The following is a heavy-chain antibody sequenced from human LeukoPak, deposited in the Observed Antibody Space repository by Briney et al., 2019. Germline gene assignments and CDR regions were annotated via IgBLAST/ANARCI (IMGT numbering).Heavy chain of an antibody. V-gene: IGHV1-8*01. Sequence: ASVKVSCTASGYTFTSYDVNWVRQATGQGLEWMGWMNPNSGNTGLAQKFQGRVTLTRDTSLSTAYMELSNLRSDDTAVYYCARDEVVAAPNYFGMVVWGQGTTVTVSS. J-gene: IGHJ6*02. CDR3: ARDEVVAAPNYFGMVV. CDR2: MNPNSGNT. CDR1: GYTFTSYD. D-gene: IGHD2-15*01.